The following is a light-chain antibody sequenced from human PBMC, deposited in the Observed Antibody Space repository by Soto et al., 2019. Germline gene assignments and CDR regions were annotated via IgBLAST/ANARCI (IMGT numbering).Light chain of an antibody. V-gene: IGKV1-9*01. CDR3: QQLASYVPLT. CDR1: QNIYSY. Sequence: DIQMTQSPSSLSSSVGDRVTITCRASQNIYSYLNWYQQKPGTAPNLLIYDASTLHSGVPSRFSGSGSGTEFTLTISSLQPEDFATYYCQQLASYVPLTFGGGTKVQIK. J-gene: IGKJ4*01. CDR2: DAS.